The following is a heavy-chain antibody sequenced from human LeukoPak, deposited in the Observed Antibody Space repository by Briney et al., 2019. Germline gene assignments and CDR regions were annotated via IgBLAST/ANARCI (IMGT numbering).Heavy chain of an antibody. CDR3: ARDRYRLAAAGTVDY. V-gene: IGHV3-7*01. D-gene: IGHD6-13*01. Sequence: PGGSLRLSCAASGFIFSSYWMSWVRQAPGKGLEGVANIKQDGSEKYYVDSVKGRFTISRDNAKNSLYLQMNSLRAEDTAVYYCARDRYRLAAAGTVDYWGQGTLVTVSS. J-gene: IGHJ4*02. CDR2: IKQDGSEK. CDR1: GFIFSSYW.